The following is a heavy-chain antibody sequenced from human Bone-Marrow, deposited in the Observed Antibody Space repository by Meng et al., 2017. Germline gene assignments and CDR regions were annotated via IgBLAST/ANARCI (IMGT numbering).Heavy chain of an antibody. J-gene: IGHJ6*02. V-gene: IGHV4-61*02. CDR2: IYTTGDT. CDR3: AKEGYDARLVLGEFSLVGYGMDV. Sequence: SETLSLTCTVSGASINNGDYYWSWIRQPAGKGLEWIGRIYTTGDTNYSPSLKNRVTISIDTSKNQFSLKLTSVTAADTAVYYCAKEGYDARLVLGEFSLVGYGMDVWGQGTTVTVSS. D-gene: IGHD3-16*02. CDR1: GASINNGDYY.